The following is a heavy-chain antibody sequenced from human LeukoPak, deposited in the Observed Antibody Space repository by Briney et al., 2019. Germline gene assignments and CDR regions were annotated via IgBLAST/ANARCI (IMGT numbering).Heavy chain of an antibody. Sequence: SGGSLRLSCAASGFTFSDYYMSWIRQTPGKGLEWVSYIDTSATSIYYADSVKGRFTISRDNAKKSLFLQMKSLRAEDTAVYYCARGHYGLDVWGQGTTVTVS. V-gene: IGHV3-11*01. CDR3: ARGHYGLDV. CDR1: GFTFSDYY. J-gene: IGHJ6*02. CDR2: IDTSATSI.